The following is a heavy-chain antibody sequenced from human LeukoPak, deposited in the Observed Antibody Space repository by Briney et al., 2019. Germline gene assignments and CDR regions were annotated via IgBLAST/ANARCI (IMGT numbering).Heavy chain of an antibody. V-gene: IGHV4-30-2*01. CDR3: ASARGGGYYGMDV. CDR2: IYHSGST. CDR1: GGSISSGGYS. J-gene: IGHJ6*02. Sequence: SQTLSLTCAVSGGSISSGGYSWGWIRQPPGKGLEWIGYIYHSGSTYYNPSLKSRVTISVDRSKNQFSLKLSSVTAADTAVYYCASARGGGYYGMDVWGQGTTVTVSS. D-gene: IGHD3-16*01.